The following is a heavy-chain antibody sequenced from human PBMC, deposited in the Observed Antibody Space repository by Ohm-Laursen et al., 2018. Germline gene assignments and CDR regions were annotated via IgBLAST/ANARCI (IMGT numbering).Heavy chain of an antibody. CDR2: INSDGSDT. V-gene: IGHV3-74*01. J-gene: IGHJ4*02. D-gene: IGHD5-12*01. Sequence: SLRLSCTAGGFTFSNYWMHWVRQAPGKGLVWVSRINSDGSDTSYADSVKGRFTISRDNAKNTLYLQMNSLRAEDTAVYYCARDMDSGFRDFDSWGQGTLVTVSS. CDR1: GFTFSNYW. CDR3: ARDMDSGFRDFDS.